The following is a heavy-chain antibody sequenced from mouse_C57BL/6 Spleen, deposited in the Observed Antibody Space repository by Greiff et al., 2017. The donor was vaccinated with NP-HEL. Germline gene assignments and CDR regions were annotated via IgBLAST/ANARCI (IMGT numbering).Heavy chain of an antibody. J-gene: IGHJ4*01. V-gene: IGHV1-74*01. CDR1: GYTFTSYW. CDR2: IHPSDSDT. CDR3: AIDYGSSYAMDY. Sequence: QVHVKQSGAELVKPGASVKVSCKASGYTFTSYWMHWVKQRPGQGLEWIGRIHPSDSDTNYNQKFKGKATLTVDISSSTAYMQLSSLTSEDSAVYYCAIDYGSSYAMDYWGQGTSVTVSS. D-gene: IGHD1-1*01.